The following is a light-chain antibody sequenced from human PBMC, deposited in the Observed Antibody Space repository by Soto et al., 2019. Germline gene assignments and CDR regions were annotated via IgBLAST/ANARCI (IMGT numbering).Light chain of an antibody. V-gene: IGLV2-11*01. CDR2: DVT. J-gene: IGLJ1*01. CDR3: CSYAGTHTYV. Sequence: QSALTQPRSVSGSPGQSVTISCTGTSSDVGGYNYVSWYQQRPGKAPKLMIYDVTKRPSGVPDRFSGSKSGNTASLTISGLQAEDEADYYCCSYAGTHTYVFGTGTKVTGL. CDR1: SSDVGGYNY.